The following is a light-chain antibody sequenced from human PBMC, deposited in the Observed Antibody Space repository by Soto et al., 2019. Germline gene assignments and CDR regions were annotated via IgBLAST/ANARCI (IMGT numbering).Light chain of an antibody. CDR2: EIP. Sequence: DIVMTQTPLSLSVTPGQPASISCKSSQSLLHSDGKTYLYCYLQKPGQPPPLMIYEIPNRFSGVPDRCSGSGSCTDYSQKISRVEPDDVGVYYCIQSIQLRFTCGPGTKVNIK. J-gene: IGKJ3*01. CDR3: IQSIQLRFT. V-gene: IGKV2D-29*01. CDR1: QSLLHSDGKTY.